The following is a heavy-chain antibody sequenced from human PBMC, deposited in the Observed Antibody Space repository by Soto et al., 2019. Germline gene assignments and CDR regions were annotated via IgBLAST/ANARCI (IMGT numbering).Heavy chain of an antibody. V-gene: IGHV3-66*01. J-gene: IGHJ4*02. CDR1: GFTVSSNY. D-gene: IGHD3-9*01. CDR2: IYSGGST. CDR3: ARDRLPPLRYFDWPHVYDY. Sequence: GGSLRLSCAASGFTVSSNYMSWVRQAPGKGLEWVSVIYSGGSTYYADSVKGRFTISRDNSKNTLYLQMNSLRAEDTAVYYCARDRLPPLRYFDWPHVYDYWGQGTLVTVSS.